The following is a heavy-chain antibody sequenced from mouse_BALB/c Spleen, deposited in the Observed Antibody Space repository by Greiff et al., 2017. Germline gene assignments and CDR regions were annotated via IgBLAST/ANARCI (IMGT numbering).Heavy chain of an antibody. Sequence: QVQLQQPGAELVKPGASVKLSCKASGYTFTSYWMHWVKQRPGQGLEWIGEINPSNGRTNYNEKFKSKATLTVDKSSSTAYMQLSSLTSEDSAVYYCARVALWGQGTLVTGSA. CDR2: INPSNGRT. CDR3: ARVAL. CDR1: GYTFTSYW. J-gene: IGHJ3*01. V-gene: IGHV1S81*02.